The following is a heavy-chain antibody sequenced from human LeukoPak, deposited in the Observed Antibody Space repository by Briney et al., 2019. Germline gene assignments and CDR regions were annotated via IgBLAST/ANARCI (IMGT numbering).Heavy chain of an antibody. CDR3: ARVPIYYDSSGY. CDR2: INPNSGGT. CDR1: GYTFTGYY. D-gene: IGHD3-22*01. Sequence: ASVKVSCTASGYTFTGYYMPWVRQAPGQGLEWMGWINPNSGGTNYAQKFQGRVTMTRDTSISTAYMELSRLRSDDTAVYYCARVPIYYDSSGYWGQGTLVTVSS. J-gene: IGHJ4*02. V-gene: IGHV1-2*02.